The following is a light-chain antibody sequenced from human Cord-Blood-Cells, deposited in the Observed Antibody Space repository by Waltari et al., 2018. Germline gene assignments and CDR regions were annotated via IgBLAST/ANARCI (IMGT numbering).Light chain of an antibody. CDR2: DVS. V-gene: IGLV2-11*01. Sequence: QSALTQPRSVSGSPGQAVHISCTGTSSDVGGYNYVSWYQQHPGNAPKLMIYDVSKRPSGVPDRFSGSKSGNTASLTISGLQAEDEADYYCCSYAGSYTLVFGGGTKLTVL. CDR3: CSYAGSYTLV. CDR1: SSDVGGYNY. J-gene: IGLJ3*02.